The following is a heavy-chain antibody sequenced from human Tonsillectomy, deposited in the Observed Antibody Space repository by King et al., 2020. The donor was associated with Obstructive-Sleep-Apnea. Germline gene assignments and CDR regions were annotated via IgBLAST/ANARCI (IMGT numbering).Heavy chain of an antibody. CDR3: AHTTPAEYNYGSIDY. CDR1: GFSLTLIEWV. D-gene: IGHD5-18*01. J-gene: IGHJ4*02. Sequence: TLKESGPTLVKPQKTLPLPSPSSGFSLTLIEWVLAGFLRPPEKPWSGLHSFFWEDIRRTSPSFRGRPTITKDPPKNQVVLTMTNMDPVDTATYYCAHTTPAEYNYGSIDYWGQGTLVTVSP. V-gene: IGHV2-5*02. CDR2: FFWEDIR.